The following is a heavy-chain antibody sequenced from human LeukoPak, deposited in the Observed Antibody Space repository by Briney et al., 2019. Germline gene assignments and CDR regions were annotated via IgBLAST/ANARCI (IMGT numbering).Heavy chain of an antibody. CDR2: ISSIGST. V-gene: IGHV4-59*01. D-gene: IGHD4-17*01. CDR1: GGSFSGYY. J-gene: IGHJ3*02. CDR3: ARDPTTVTKGFDI. Sequence: SETLSLTCAVYGGSFSGYYWSWIRQPPGKGLEWIGYISSIGSTNYNPSLKSRVTISVDTSKKQFSLKMTSVTAADTAVYYCARDPTTVTKGFDIWGQGTMVTVSS.